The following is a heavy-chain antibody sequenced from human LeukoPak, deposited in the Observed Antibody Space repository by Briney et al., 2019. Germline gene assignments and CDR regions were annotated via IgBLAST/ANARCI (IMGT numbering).Heavy chain of an antibody. CDR2: INHSGST. CDR1: GGSFSGYY. CDR3: ARGSRGGYNGANNDY. J-gene: IGHJ4*02. D-gene: IGHD5-12*01. V-gene: IGHV4-34*01. Sequence: SETLSLTCAVYGGSFSGYYWSWIRQPPGKGLEWIGEINHSGSTNYNPSLKSRVTISVDTSKNQFSLKLSSVTAADTAVYYCARGSRGGYNGANNDYWGQGTLVTVSS.